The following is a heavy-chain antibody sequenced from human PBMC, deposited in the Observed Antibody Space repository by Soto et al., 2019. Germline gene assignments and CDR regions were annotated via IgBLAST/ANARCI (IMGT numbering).Heavy chain of an antibody. CDR2: IIPILGIA. D-gene: IGHD1-1*01. V-gene: IGHV1-69*02. J-gene: IGHJ6*03. Sequence: SVKVSCKASGGTFSSYTISWLLQAPGQGLEWMGRIIPILGIANYAQKFQGRVTITADKSTSTAYMELSSLRSEDTAVYYCATAPTRVDYYYYMDVWGKGTTVTVSS. CDR1: GGTFSSYT. CDR3: ATAPTRVDYYYYMDV.